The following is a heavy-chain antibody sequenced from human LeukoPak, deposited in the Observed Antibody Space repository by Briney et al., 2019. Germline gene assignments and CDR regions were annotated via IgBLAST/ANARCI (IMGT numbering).Heavy chain of an antibody. CDR1: GFTFSSYS. V-gene: IGHV3-48*01. CDR3: ASPFDY. CDR2: IDSSSSTI. Sequence: GGSLRLSCAASGFTFSSYSMNWIRQAPGKGLEWVSYIDSSSSTIYYADSVKGRFTISRDNAKNSLYLQMNSLRAEDTAVYYCASPFDYWGQGTLVTVSS. J-gene: IGHJ4*02.